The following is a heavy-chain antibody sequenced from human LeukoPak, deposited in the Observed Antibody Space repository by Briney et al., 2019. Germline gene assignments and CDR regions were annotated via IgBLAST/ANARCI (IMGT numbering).Heavy chain of an antibody. J-gene: IGHJ4*02. D-gene: IGHD4-17*01. CDR3: AGPNVDSGYYFDY. CDR2: INHSGST. CDR1: GGSFSGYY. V-gene: IGHV4-34*01. Sequence: SETLSLTCAVYGGSFSGYYWSWIRQPPGKGLEWIGEINHSGSTNYNPSLKSRVTISVDTSKNQFSLKLSSVTAADTAVYYCAGPNVDSGYYFDYWGQGTLVTVSS.